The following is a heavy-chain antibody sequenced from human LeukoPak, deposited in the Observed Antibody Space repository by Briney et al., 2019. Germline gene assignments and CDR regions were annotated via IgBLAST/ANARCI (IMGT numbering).Heavy chain of an antibody. Sequence: PGRSLRLSCAASGFTFDDYAMHWVRQPPGKGLVWVSQICTDETTIRSADSVKGRFTISRDNAKNSLYLQMNSLRADDTAVYYCAGGGAVTRGSIDCWGQGTLVTVSS. J-gene: IGHJ4*02. CDR1: GFTFDDYA. D-gene: IGHD4-17*01. CDR3: AGGGAVTRGSIDC. CDR2: ICTDETTI. V-gene: IGHV3-74*01.